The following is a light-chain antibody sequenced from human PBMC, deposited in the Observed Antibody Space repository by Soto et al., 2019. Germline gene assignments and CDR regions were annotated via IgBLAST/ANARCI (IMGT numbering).Light chain of an antibody. CDR2: KAS. V-gene: IGKV1-5*03. J-gene: IGKJ1*01. CDR3: QQYNSFIWT. Sequence: DIQMTQSPSTLSASNGDRVTMICLASQTISSWLAWYQQKGGQAPKLLISKASILDSGVPSRFSGSGSGTEFNLTISSLQPEDFATYYCQQYNSFIWTFGQGTKVDIK. CDR1: QTISSW.